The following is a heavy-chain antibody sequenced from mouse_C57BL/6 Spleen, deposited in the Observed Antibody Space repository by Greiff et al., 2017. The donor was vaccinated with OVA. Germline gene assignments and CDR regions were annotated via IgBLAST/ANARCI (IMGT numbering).Heavy chain of an antibody. CDR3: SRDYYFGCRSPFAY. J-gene: IGHJ3*01. CDR1: GYTFTDYY. CDR2: IYPGSGNT. Sequence: QVQLQQSGAELVRPGASVKLSCKASGYTFTDYYINWVKQRPGQGLEWIARIYPGSGNTYYNEKFKGKATLTAEKSSSTAYMQLSSLTSEDSAVYFWSRDYYFGCRSPFAYWGQRTLGTFPA. D-gene: IGHD1-1*01. V-gene: IGHV1-76*01.